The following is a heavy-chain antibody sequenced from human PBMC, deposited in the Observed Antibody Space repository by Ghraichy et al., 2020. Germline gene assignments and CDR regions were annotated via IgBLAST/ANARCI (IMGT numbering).Heavy chain of an antibody. Sequence: ASVKVSCKASGYTFTGYYMHWVRQAPGQGLEWMGWINPNSGGTNYAQKFQGRVTMTRDTSISTAYMELSRLRSDDTAVYYCARDKKGGWYYYYGMDVWGQGTTVTVSS. CDR3: ARDKKGGWYYYYGMDV. V-gene: IGHV1-2*02. CDR2: INPNSGGT. CDR1: GYTFTGYY. D-gene: IGHD2-15*01. J-gene: IGHJ6*02.